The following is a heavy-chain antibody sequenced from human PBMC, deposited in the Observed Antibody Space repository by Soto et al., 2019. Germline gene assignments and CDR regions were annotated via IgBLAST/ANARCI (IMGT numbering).Heavy chain of an antibody. J-gene: IGHJ5*02. CDR1: GGTFSSYT. CDR2: IIPILGIA. D-gene: IGHD6-6*01. CDR3: ARAPSRIAARSWFDP. V-gene: IGHV1-69*02. Sequence: GASVKVSCKASGGTFSSYTISWVRQAPGQGLEWMGRIIPILGIANYAQKFQGRVTITADKSTSTAYMELSSLRSEDTAVYYCARAPSRIAARSWFDPWGQGTLVTVSS.